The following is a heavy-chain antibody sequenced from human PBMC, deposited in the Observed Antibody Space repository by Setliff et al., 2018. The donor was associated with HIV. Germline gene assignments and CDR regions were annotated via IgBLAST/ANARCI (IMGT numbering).Heavy chain of an antibody. D-gene: IGHD1-26*01. Sequence: ASVKVSCKASGYTFTSYGISWVRQAPGQGLEWMGWISAYSGNTNYAQKLQGRVTMTTDTSTSTAYMELRSLRSDDTAVYYCAREAGRWELLHDAFDIWGQGTMVTVSS. J-gene: IGHJ3*02. V-gene: IGHV1-18*01. CDR2: ISAYSGNT. CDR1: GYTFTSYG. CDR3: AREAGRWELLHDAFDI.